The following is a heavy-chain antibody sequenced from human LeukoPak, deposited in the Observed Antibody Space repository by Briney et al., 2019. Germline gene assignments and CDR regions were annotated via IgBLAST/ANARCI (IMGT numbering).Heavy chain of an antibody. J-gene: IGHJ5*02. CDR3: ARGGGSMVRGVIITSRRAYNWFDP. Sequence: ASVKVSCKASGGTFSSYAISWVRQAPGQGLEWMGWINPNSGGTNYAQKFQGRVTITRNTSISTAYMELSGLRSEDTAVYYCARGGGSMVRGVIITSRRAYNWFDPWGQGTLVTVSS. V-gene: IGHV1-8*03. CDR1: GGTFSSYA. D-gene: IGHD3-10*01. CDR2: INPNSGGT.